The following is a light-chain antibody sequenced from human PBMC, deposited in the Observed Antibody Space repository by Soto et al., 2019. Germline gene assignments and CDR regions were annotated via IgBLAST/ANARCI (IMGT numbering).Light chain of an antibody. J-gene: IGKJ4*01. Sequence: EIVMTQSQATLSVSPGERASVSCRCRESVSSNLAWYQKKQGQAPRLLIYGASSRATGIPDRFSGSGSGTEFTLTSSRLEPEDVAVYYCHQYGTSPFGGGTKVDIK. CDR3: HQYGTSP. CDR2: GAS. CDR1: ESVSSN. V-gene: IGKV3-20*01.